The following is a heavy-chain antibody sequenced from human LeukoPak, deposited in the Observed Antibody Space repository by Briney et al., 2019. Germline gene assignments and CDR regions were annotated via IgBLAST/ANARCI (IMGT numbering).Heavy chain of an antibody. V-gene: IGHV3-23*01. J-gene: IGHJ4*02. CDR2: ISGSGGST. D-gene: IGHD6-13*01. CDR1: GFTFSSYA. CDR3: ATSSLYSID. Sequence: GGSLRLSRAASGFTFSSYAMSWVRQAPGKGLEWVSAISGSGGSTYYADFVKGRFTISRDNSKNTLYLQMNSLRAEDTAVYYCATSSLYSIDWGQGTLVTVSS.